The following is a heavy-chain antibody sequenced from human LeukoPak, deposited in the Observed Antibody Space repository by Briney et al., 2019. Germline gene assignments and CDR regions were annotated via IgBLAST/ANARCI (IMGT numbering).Heavy chain of an antibody. V-gene: IGHV4-39*01. CDR1: GGSVDSGSYY. CDR2: IYSRGNT. D-gene: IGHD6-19*01. Sequence: PSETLSLTCTVSGGSVDSGSYYWAWIRQPPGKGLERIGAIYSRGNTYYNPSLKSRLTIFIDTSKNQFSLQLRSVIAADTAVYFCARRGWDRPFDYWGQGILVTVSS. J-gene: IGHJ4*02. CDR3: ARRGWDRPFDY.